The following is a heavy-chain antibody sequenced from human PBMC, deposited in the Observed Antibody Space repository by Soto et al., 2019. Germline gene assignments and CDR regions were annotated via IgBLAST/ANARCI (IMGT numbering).Heavy chain of an antibody. D-gene: IGHD5-12*01. V-gene: IGHV1-69*01. J-gene: IGHJ4*02. CDR3: ATVEMATIRPQYYFDY. CDR1: GGTFSSYA. CDR2: IIHIFGTA. Sequence: QVQLVQSGAEVKKPGSSVKVSCKASGGTFSSYAISWVRQAPGQGLEWMGGIIHIFGTANYAQKCQGRVTITADESTSTAYMELSSLRSEDTAVYYCATVEMATIRPQYYFDYWGQGTLVTVSS.